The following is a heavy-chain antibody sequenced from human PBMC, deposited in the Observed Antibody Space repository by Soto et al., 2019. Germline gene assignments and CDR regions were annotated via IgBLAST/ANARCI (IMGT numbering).Heavy chain of an antibody. J-gene: IGHJ3*02. Sequence: GESLKISCAASGFTFSSYWMSWVRQAPGKGLEWVANIKQDGSEKYYVDSEKGRFTISRDNAKNSLYLQMNSLRAEDTAVYYCARTLGYCTNGVCIDAFDIWGQGTMVTVSS. D-gene: IGHD2-8*01. CDR1: GFTFSSYW. CDR3: ARTLGYCTNGVCIDAFDI. V-gene: IGHV3-7*01. CDR2: IKQDGSEK.